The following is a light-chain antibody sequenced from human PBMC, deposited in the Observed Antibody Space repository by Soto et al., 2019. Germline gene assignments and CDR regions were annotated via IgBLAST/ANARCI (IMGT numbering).Light chain of an antibody. CDR3: QQYSSSPIT. CDR2: GAS. J-gene: IGKJ5*01. Sequence: EIVLTQSPGTLSLSPGERATLSCRASQSVRSSYLAWYQQKPGQAPRLLISGASSRATGIPDRFSGSGSGTDFPPTISRLEPEDFAVYYRQQYSSSPITFGQGTRLEIK. V-gene: IGKV3-20*01. CDR1: QSVRSSY.